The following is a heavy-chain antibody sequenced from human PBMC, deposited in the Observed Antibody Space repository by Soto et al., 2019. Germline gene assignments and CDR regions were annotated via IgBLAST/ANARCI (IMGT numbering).Heavy chain of an antibody. Sequence: SVKVSCKASGGTFSRYAMSWVRPAPGRGLEWMGGIIPIFGTANYAQKFQGRVTITADESTSTAYMKLSRLRFEDTAVYYCARAIVGPTTTGWLDPWAQGTLVNVSS. D-gene: IGHD1-26*01. CDR2: IIPIFGTA. CDR1: GGTFSRYA. V-gene: IGHV1-69*13. J-gene: IGHJ5*02. CDR3: ARAIVGPTTTGWLDP.